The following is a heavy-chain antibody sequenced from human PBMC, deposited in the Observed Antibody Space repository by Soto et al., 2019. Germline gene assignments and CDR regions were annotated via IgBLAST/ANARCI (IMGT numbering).Heavy chain of an antibody. CDR1: GFIVSTSY. V-gene: IGHV3-66*01. J-gene: IGHJ4*02. D-gene: IGHD4-4*01. Sequence: EVQLVESGGGLVQPGGSLRLSCAASGFIVSTSYMSWVRQAPGKGLEWISIIYNDGSTHYADSVKGRFIISRDDSKNTLYLQILSLRAEDTAVYYCARDSYTRYWGQGTLVTVSS. CDR2: IYNDGST. CDR3: ARDSYTRY.